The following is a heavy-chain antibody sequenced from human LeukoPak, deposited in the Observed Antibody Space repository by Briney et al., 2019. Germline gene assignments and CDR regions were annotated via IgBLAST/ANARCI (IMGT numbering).Heavy chain of an antibody. CDR2: IDWDDDK. D-gene: IGHD6-13*01. J-gene: IGHJ4*02. CDR3: ARYYSSSWYLDY. Sequence: SGPTLVNPTQTLTLTCTFSGFSLSTSGMCVSWIRQPPGKALEWLARIDWDDDKYYSTSLKTRLTISKDTSKNQVVLTMTNMDPVDTATYYCARYYSSSWYLDYWGQGTLVTVSS. V-gene: IGHV2-70*11. CDR1: GFSLSTSGMC.